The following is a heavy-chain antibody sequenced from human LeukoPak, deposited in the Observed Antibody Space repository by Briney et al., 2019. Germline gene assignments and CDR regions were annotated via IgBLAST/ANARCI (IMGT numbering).Heavy chain of an antibody. CDR3: VKDRVPDSGWSFDV. Sequence: GGSLRLSCTTSGFTFATYSMSWVRQAPGQGLEWVASIFGSASKIYHADSVKGRFTISRDNSKNTLYLQMNGLRVEDTALYYCVKDRVPDSGWSFDVWGRGTMVTVSA. D-gene: IGHD6-19*01. CDR2: IFGSASKI. J-gene: IGHJ3*01. CDR1: GFTFATYS. V-gene: IGHV3-23*01.